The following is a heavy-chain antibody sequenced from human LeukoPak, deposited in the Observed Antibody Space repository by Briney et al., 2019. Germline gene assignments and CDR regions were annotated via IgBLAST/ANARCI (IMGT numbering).Heavy chain of an antibody. D-gene: IGHD2-15*01. CDR3: AKRTCSGSTCYPLDS. CDR2: NIGNGGST. Sequence: GGSPRLSCAASGFTFSVAGMHWVRQAPGKGLEWVSANIGNGGSTYYTDSVQGRFTISRDNSKNTLYLQMNSLRDEDTGVYYCAKRTCSGSTCYPLDSWGQGTLVTVSS. V-gene: IGHV3-23*01. J-gene: IGHJ4*02. CDR1: GFTFSVAG.